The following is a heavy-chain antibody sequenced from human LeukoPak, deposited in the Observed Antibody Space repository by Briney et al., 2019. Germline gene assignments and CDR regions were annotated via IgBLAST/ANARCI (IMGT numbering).Heavy chain of an antibody. Sequence: GGSLRLSCAASGFTFSSYSVNWVRQAPGKGLEWVSSISSSSSYTYYADSVKGRFTISRDNAKNSLYLQMNSLRAEDTAVYYCASSRPYDYGDYVLDYWGQGTLVTVSS. CDR1: GFTFSSYS. D-gene: IGHD4-17*01. CDR2: ISSSSSYT. V-gene: IGHV3-21*01. J-gene: IGHJ4*02. CDR3: ASSRPYDYGDYVLDY.